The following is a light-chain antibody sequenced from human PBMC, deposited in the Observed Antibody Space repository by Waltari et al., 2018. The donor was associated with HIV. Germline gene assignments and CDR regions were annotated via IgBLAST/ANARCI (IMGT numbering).Light chain of an antibody. CDR2: GNS. Sequence: HSVLTQPPSVSAAPGQRVTISCTGISPHIWAGNDVHSYQQLPATAPKLLIYGNSKRPSGVPARFSGSKSGTSASLAISGLQAEDEADYYCEAWDSSLSGSVFGGGTKLTVL. V-gene: IGLV1-40*01. CDR1: SPHIWAGND. J-gene: IGLJ3*02. CDR3: EAWDSSLSGSV.